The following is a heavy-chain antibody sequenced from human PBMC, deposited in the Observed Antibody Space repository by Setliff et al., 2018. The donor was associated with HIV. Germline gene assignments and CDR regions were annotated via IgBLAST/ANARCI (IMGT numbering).Heavy chain of an antibody. Sequence: SETLSLTCSVSGASITSGGHYWTWIRQHPERGLEWIGHIHSGGSTFYNPSLKSRLIISLDTSENQFSLKLDSVTAADTATYYCARGAPYGSGRHRWNSWGQGTLVTVSS. CDR3: ARGAPYGSGRHRWNS. D-gene: IGHD3-10*01. CDR2: IHSGGST. V-gene: IGHV4-31*03. J-gene: IGHJ4*02. CDR1: GASITSGGHY.